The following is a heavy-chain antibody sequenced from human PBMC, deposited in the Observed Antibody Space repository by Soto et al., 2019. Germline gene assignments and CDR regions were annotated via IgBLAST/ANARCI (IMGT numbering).Heavy chain of an antibody. Sequence: PSETLSLTCTVSGYSIRSGYYWGWTRQPPGKGLEWIGSIHYSGSIYYNTSLKSRVTISVDTSRNQFSLKLSSVTAADTAVYYCARAGRHEFDYWGQGTLVTVSS. J-gene: IGHJ4*02. CDR2: IHYSGSI. CDR3: ARAGRHEFDY. D-gene: IGHD6-6*01. V-gene: IGHV4-38-2*02. CDR1: GYSIRSGYY.